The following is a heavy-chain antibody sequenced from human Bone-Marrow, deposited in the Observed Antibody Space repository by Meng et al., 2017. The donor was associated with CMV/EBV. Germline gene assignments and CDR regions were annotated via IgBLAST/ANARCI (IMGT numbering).Heavy chain of an antibody. V-gene: IGHV3-48*03. D-gene: IGHD2-2*02. CDR3: ARTLGYCSSTSCYNFDY. Sequence: GESLKISCAASGFTFSSYEMNWVRQAPGKGLEWVSYISSSGSTIYYADSVKGRFTISRDNAKNSLYLQMNSLRAEDTAVYYCARTLGYCSSTSCYNFDYWGQGTLVTVSS. CDR1: GFTFSSYE. CDR2: ISSSGSTI. J-gene: IGHJ4*02.